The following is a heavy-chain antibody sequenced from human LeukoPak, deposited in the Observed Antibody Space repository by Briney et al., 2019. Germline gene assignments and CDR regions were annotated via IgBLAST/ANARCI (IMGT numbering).Heavy chain of an antibody. D-gene: IGHD3-16*01. CDR3: ARGGGDLGWSDP. CDR2: INHSGST. CDR1: GGSFSGYY. Sequence: PSETLSLTCAVYGGSFSGYYWSWIRQPPGKGLEWIGEINHSGSTNYNPSHKSRVTISVDTSKNQFSLKLSFVTAADTAVYYCARGGGDLGWSDPWGQGTLVTVSS. J-gene: IGHJ5*02. V-gene: IGHV4-34*01.